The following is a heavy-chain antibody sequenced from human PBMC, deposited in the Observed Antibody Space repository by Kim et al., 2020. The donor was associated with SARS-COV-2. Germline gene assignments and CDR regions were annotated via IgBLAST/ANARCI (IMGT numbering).Heavy chain of an antibody. CDR2: IDWDDDK. V-gene: IGHV2-70*11. D-gene: IGHD6-13*01. CDR3: ARMVRVAAGSYYFDH. CDR1: GFSLSTSGMC. Sequence: SGPTLVNPTQTPTLTCTFSGFSLSTSGMCVSWIRQPPGKALEWLARIDWDDDKYYSTSLKTRLTISKDTSKNQAVLTMTNMDPVDTATYYCARMVRVAAGSYYFDHWGQGTLVTVSS. J-gene: IGHJ4*02.